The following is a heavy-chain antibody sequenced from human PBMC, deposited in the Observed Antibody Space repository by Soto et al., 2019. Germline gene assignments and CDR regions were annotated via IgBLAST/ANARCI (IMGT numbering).Heavy chain of an antibody. J-gene: IGHJ5*02. V-gene: IGHV3-33*01. D-gene: IGHD3-3*01. CDR3: AREVITIFGVPRNWFDP. CDR2: IWYDGSNK. CDR1: GFTFSSYG. Sequence: LRLSCAASGFTFSSYGMHWVRQAPGKGLEWVAVIWYDGSNKYYADSVKGRFTISRDNSKNTLYLQMNSLRAEDTAVYYCAREVITIFGVPRNWFDPWGQGTLVTVSS.